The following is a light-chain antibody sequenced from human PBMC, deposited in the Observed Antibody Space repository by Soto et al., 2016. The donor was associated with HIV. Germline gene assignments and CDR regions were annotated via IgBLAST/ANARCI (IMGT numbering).Light chain of an antibody. CDR2: KAS. CDR1: QSINSW. Sequence: QLTQSPSFLSASVGDRVTITCRASQSINSWLAWYQQKAGKAPKLLIYKASSLESGVPSRFSGSGSGTEFTLTITSLQPEDIATYYCQQYDNLLRTFGQGTKLEIK. V-gene: IGKV1-5*03. J-gene: IGKJ2*01. CDR3: QQYDNLLRT.